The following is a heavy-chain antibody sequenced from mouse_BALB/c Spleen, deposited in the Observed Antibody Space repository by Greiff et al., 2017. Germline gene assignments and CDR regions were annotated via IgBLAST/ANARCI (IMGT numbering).Heavy chain of an antibody. CDR1: GFTFSSFG. Sequence: EVKVVESGGGLVQPGGSRKLSCAASGFTFSSFGMHWVRQAPEKGLEWVAYISSGSSTIYYADTVKGRFTISRDNPKNTLFLQMTSLRSEDTAMYYCARLGGNYVFAYWGQGTLVTVSA. CDR2: ISSGSSTI. J-gene: IGHJ3*01. CDR3: ARLGGNYVFAY. V-gene: IGHV5-17*02. D-gene: IGHD2-1*01.